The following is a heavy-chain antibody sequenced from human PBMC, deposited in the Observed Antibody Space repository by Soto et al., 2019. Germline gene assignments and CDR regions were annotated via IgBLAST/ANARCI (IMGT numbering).Heavy chain of an antibody. CDR2: ISYDGSEK. D-gene: IGHD2-8*01. Sequence: GGSLRLSCAASGFTFGSYGLYWVRQAPGKGLEWMAVISYDGSEKYYADSVKGRLTISRDNSQNRLYLQMDGPRPDDTGVYYCAKDLYDQKRTSYNYYYGVDVWGQGTTVTVSS. V-gene: IGHV3-30*18. CDR3: AKDLYDQKRTSYNYYYGVDV. J-gene: IGHJ6*02. CDR1: GFTFGSYG.